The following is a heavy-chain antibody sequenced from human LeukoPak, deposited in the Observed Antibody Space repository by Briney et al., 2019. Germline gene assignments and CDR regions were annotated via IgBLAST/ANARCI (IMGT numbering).Heavy chain of an antibody. CDR2: IIPIFGTA. Sequence: ASVKVSCKAYAGTFSSYAISWVRQDPGQGLEWMGRIIPIFGTANYAQKFQGRVTITADESTSTAYMELSSLRSEDTAVYYCARGRYYDSSGYPYYFDYWGQGTLVTVSS. J-gene: IGHJ4*02. CDR1: AGTFSSYA. V-gene: IGHV1-69*13. CDR3: ARGRYYDSSGYPYYFDY. D-gene: IGHD3-22*01.